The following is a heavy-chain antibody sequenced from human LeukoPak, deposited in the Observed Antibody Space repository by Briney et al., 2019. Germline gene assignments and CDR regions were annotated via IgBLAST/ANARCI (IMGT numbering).Heavy chain of an antibody. D-gene: IGHD3-10*01. CDR3: ARATAPRGRDY. V-gene: IGHV1-8*01. CDR1: GYTFTSYD. CDR2: MNPNSGNT. J-gene: IGHJ4*02. Sequence: ASVKVSCKASGYTFTSYDINWVRQATGQGLEWMGWMNPNSGNTGLAQKFQGRVTMTRNTSISTAYMELSSLRSEDTDIYYCARATAPRGRDYWGQGTLVTVSS.